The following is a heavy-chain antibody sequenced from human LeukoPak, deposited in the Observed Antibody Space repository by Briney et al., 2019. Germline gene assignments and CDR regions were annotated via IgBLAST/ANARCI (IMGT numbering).Heavy chain of an antibody. Sequence: GGSLRLSCAASGFPFSDYWMDWVRQAPGKGMEWVANINQDGSEENYADSVKGRFTISRDNAKNSLYLQMNSLRAEDTAVYYCSRGLDYWGRGALVTVSS. CDR2: INQDGSEE. J-gene: IGHJ4*02. V-gene: IGHV3-7*01. CDR3: SRGLDY. CDR1: GFPFSDYW.